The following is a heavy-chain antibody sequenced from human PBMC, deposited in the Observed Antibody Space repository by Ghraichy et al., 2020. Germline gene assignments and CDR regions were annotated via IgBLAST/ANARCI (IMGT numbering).Heavy chain of an antibody. CDR2: INHSGST. Sequence: SETLSLTCSVYGGSFSGYYWSWIRQPPGRGLEWIGEINHSGSTNYNPSLKSRVTISVDTSKNQFSLKLSSVTAADTAVYYCARLQGCRSTSCYFKAFDMWGQGTMVTVSS. CDR3: ARLQGCRSTSCYFKAFDM. D-gene: IGHD2-2*01. J-gene: IGHJ3*02. CDR1: GGSFSGYY. V-gene: IGHV4-34*01.